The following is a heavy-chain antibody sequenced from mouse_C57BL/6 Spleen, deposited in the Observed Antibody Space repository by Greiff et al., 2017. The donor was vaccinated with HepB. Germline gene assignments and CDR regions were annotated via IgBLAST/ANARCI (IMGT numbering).Heavy chain of an antibody. CDR3: TGFEYYFDY. CDR1: GFTFSNYW. CDR2: IRLKSDNYAT. J-gene: IGHJ2*01. V-gene: IGHV6-3*01. Sequence: EVQGVESGGGLVQPGGSMKLSCVASGFTFSNYWMNWVRQSPEKGLEWVAQIRLKSDNYATHYAESVKGRFTISRADSKSSVYLQMNNLRAEDTGIYYCTGFEYYFDYWGQGTTRTVSS.